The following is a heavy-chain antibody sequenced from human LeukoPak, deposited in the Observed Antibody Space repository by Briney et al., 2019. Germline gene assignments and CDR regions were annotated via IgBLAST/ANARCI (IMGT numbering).Heavy chain of an antibody. D-gene: IGHD2-15*01. J-gene: IGHJ4*02. Sequence: SEILSLTCTVSGGSVSSYDWSWIRQPAGKGLEWIGQIYATGSTNYNPSLKSRVTMSVDTSKNQFSLELTSVTAADTAVYYCAREGDCSGGSCYSGPFDYWGQGTLVTVSS. CDR1: GGSVSSYD. CDR2: IYATGST. V-gene: IGHV4-4*07. CDR3: AREGDCSGGSCYSGPFDY.